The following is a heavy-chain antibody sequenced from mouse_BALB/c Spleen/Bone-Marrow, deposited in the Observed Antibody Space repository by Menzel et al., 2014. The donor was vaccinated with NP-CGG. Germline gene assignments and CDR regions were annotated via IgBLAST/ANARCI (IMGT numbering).Heavy chain of an antibody. V-gene: IGHV1S56*01. CDR1: GYTFTSYY. D-gene: IGHD2-4*01. Sequence: QVHVKQSGPELVKPGASVRISCKASGYTFTSYYIYWVRQRPGQGLEWIGWIYPGDFNTKYNEKFKGKATLTADKSSSTAYMQLSSLTSGDSAVYFCARKSQRAYDSMNYWGQGTSVTVSS. CDR2: IYPGDFNT. J-gene: IGHJ4*01. CDR3: ARKSQRAYDSMNY.